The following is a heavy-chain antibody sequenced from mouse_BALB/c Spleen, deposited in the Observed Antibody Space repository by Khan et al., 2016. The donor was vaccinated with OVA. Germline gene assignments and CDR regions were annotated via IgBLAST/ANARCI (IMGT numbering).Heavy chain of an antibody. V-gene: IGHV1-4*01. Sequence: QVQLQQSGAELARPGASVKMSCKASGYTFTSYTIHWIKERPGQGLEWIGNINPSNGYTNYNQKFKDKATLTTDKSSKTAYLQLSSLKSDDSAVYTCVRDGAYHRNDGWFAYWGQGTLVTVSA. CDR2: INPSNGYT. J-gene: IGHJ3*01. D-gene: IGHD2-14*01. CDR3: VRDGAYHRNDGWFAY. CDR1: GYTFTSYT.